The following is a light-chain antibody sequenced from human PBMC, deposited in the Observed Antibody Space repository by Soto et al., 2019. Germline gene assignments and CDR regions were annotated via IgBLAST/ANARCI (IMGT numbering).Light chain of an antibody. CDR3: QSYDSSLSAL. CDR2: GNS. CDR1: SSNIGAGYD. Sequence: VVTQPPSVSGAPGQRVTISCTGSSSNIGAGYDVHWYQQLPGTAPKLLIYGNSNRPSGVPDRFSGSKSGTSASLAITGLQAEDEADYYCQSYDSSLSALFGGGTKLTV. V-gene: IGLV1-40*01. J-gene: IGLJ3*02.